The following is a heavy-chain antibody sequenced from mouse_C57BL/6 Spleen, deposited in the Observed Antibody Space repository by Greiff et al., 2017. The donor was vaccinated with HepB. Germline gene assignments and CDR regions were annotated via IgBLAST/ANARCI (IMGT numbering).Heavy chain of an antibody. J-gene: IGHJ2*01. CDR3: AREGIYDGYYGVFDD. V-gene: IGHV1-55*01. D-gene: IGHD2-3*01. CDR1: GYTFTSYW. Sequence: QVQLQQPGAELVKPGASVKMSCKASGYTFTSYWITWVKQRPGQGLEWIGDIYPGSGSTNYNEKFKSKATLTVDTSSSTAYLQRSSLTSEDAAVYYGAREGIYDGYYGVFDDWGKGTTLTVSS. CDR2: IYPGSGST.